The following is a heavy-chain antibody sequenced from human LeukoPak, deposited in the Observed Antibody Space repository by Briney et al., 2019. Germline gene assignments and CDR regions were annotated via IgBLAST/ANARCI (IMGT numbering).Heavy chain of an antibody. CDR1: GFTFSDYY. V-gene: IGHV3-23*01. CDR3: AKALVRGVIITAFDY. J-gene: IGHJ4*02. CDR2: ISGSGGST. D-gene: IGHD3-10*01. Sequence: GGSLRLSCAASGFTFSDYYMSWIRQAPGKGLEWVSAISGSGGSTYYADSVKGRFTISRDNSKSTLYLHMNSLRAEDTAVFYCAKALVRGVIITAFDYWGQGTLVTVSS.